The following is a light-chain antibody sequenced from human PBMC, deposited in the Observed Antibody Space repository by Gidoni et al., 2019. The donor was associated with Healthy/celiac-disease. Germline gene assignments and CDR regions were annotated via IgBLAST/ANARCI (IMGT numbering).Light chain of an antibody. CDR2: GAS. V-gene: IGKV3-20*01. Sequence: EIVLTPSPRPLSLSPGERATLSCRASQSVSSSYLAWYQQKPGQAPRLLIYGASSRATGIPDRFSGSGSGTDFTLTISRLEPEDFAVYYCQQYGSSPWTFGQXTKVEIK. J-gene: IGKJ1*01. CDR1: QSVSSSY. CDR3: QQYGSSPWT.